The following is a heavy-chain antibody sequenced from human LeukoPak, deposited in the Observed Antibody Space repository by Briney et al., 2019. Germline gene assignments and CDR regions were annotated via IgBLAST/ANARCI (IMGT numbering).Heavy chain of an antibody. CDR2: ISAYNGNT. J-gene: IGHJ6*02. V-gene: IGHV1-18*01. Sequence: ASVKVSCKASGYTCTSYGISWVRQAPGQGLEWMGWISAYNGNTNYAQKLQGRVTMTTDTSTSTAYMELRSLRSDDTAVYYCARSITMVRGVPPRYGMDVWGQGTTVTVSS. CDR1: GYTCTSYG. CDR3: ARSITMVRGVPPRYGMDV. D-gene: IGHD3-10*01.